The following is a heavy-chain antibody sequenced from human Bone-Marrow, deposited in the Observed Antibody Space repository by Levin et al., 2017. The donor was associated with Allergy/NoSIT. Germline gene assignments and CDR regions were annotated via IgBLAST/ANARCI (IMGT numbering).Heavy chain of an antibody. V-gene: IGHV3-30-3*01. CDR2: ISDDGSTK. CDR1: GFTFSNYV. Sequence: GESLKISCVASGFTFSNYVMHWVRQAPGKGLEWVAFISDDGSTKYYADSVKGRFTISRDNSKNTLFLQMNSLRPEDTAVYYCATDRGIQLWEYFFDFWGQGTRVTVSS. CDR3: ATDRGIQLWEYFFDF. D-gene: IGHD5-18*01. J-gene: IGHJ4*02.